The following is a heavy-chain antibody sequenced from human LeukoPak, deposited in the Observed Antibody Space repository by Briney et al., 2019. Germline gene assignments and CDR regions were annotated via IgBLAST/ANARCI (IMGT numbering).Heavy chain of an antibody. CDR3: ASGYSYGYGFWYFDL. V-gene: IGHV4-34*01. Sequence: PSETLSLTCAVYGGSFSGYYWSWIRQPPGKGLEWIGEINHVGSANYNPSLKSRVTISVDTSKNQFSLKLSSVTAADTAVYYCASGYSYGYGFWYFDLWGRGTLVTVSS. CDR2: INHVGSA. CDR1: GGSFSGYY. J-gene: IGHJ2*01. D-gene: IGHD5-18*01.